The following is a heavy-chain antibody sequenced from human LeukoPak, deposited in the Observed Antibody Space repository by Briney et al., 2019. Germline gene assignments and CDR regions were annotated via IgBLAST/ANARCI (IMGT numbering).Heavy chain of an antibody. J-gene: IGHJ4*02. CDR1: GFTFTNYW. D-gene: IGHD5-24*01. CDR2: ISGSGGST. Sequence: PGGSLRLSCAASGFTFTNYWMSWVRQAPGKGLEWVSAISGSGGSTYYADSVKGRFTISRDNSKNTLYLQMNSLRAEDTAVYYCAKDRWSWLQEPFDYWGQGTLVTVSS. CDR3: AKDRWSWLQEPFDY. V-gene: IGHV3-23*01.